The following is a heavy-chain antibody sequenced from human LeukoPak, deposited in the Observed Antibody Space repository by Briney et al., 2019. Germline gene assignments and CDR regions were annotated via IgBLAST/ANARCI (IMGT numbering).Heavy chain of an antibody. CDR3: ARDCRSTSCSRAHDY. J-gene: IGHJ4*02. Sequence: GGSLRLSCAASGFTFSSYSMNWVRQAPGKGLEWVSSISSSSSYIYYADSVKGRFTISRDNAKNSLYLQMNSLRAEDTAVYYCARDCRSTSCSRAHDYWGQGTLVTVSS. CDR2: ISSSSSYI. CDR1: GFTFSSYS. D-gene: IGHD2-2*01. V-gene: IGHV3-21*01.